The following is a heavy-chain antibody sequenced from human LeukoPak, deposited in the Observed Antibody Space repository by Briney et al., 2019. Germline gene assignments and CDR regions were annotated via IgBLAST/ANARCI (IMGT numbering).Heavy chain of an antibody. V-gene: IGHV3-43*02. D-gene: IGHD2-21*02. CDR3: AKVALAYCGGDCWHYFDY. Sequence: GGSLRLSCAASGFTFSSYGMSWVRQAPGKGLEWVSLINWDGDNTYYADSVKGRFTISRDNSKNSLYLQMNSLRTEDTALYYCAKVALAYCGGDCWHYFDYWGQGTLVTVSS. J-gene: IGHJ4*02. CDR1: GFTFSSYG. CDR2: INWDGDNT.